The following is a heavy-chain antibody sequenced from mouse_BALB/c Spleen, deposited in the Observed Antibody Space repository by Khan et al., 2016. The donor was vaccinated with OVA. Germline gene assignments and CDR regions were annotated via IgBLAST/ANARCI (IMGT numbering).Heavy chain of an antibody. J-gene: IGHJ4*01. CDR1: GYSITSDYA. CDR3: ARDGSRYNYAMDY. Sequence: EVKLQQSGPGLVKPSQSLSLTCTVTGYSITSDYAWNWIRQFPGNKLEWMGYISYSGSTNYNPALKSRISITRDTSKNQFFLPVNSVTTEDTATYYCARDGSRYNYAMDYWGQGTSVTVSS. V-gene: IGHV3-2*02. D-gene: IGHD2-3*01. CDR2: ISYSGST.